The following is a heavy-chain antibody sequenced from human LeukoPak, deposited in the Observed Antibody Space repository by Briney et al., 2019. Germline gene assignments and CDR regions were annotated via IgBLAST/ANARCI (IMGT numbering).Heavy chain of an antibody. CDR2: IYYSGST. J-gene: IGHJ6*02. V-gene: IGHV4-59*01. D-gene: IGHD3/OR15-3a*01. CDR3: AREGLSVYGMDV. Sequence: SETLSLTCTVSGGSISSYYWSWIRQPPGKGLEWIGYIYYSGSTNYNPSLKSRVTISVDTSKNQFSLKLSSVTAADTVVYYCAREGLSVYGMDVWGQGTTVTVSS. CDR1: GGSISSYY.